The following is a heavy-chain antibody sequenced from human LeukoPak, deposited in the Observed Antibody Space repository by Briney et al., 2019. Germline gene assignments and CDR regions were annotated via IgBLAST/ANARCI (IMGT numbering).Heavy chain of an antibody. CDR2: IYYSGST. V-gene: IGHV4-39*01. J-gene: IGHJ4*02. CDR1: GGSISSSSYY. CDR3: ATRWARYCSSTSCQPFDY. D-gene: IGHD2-2*01. Sequence: SETLSLTCTVSGGSISSSSYYWGWIRQPPGKGLEWIGSIYYSGSTYYNPSLKSRVTISVDTSKNQFSLKLSSVTAADTAVYYCATRWARYCSSTSCQPFDYWGQGTLVTVSS.